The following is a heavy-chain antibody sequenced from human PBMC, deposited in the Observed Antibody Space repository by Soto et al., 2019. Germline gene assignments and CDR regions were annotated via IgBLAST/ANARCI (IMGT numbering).Heavy chain of an antibody. Sequence: ASVKVSCKASGFTFTSSAVQWVRQARGQRLEWIGWIVVGSGNTNYAQKFQERVTITRDMSTSTAYMELSSLRSEDTAVYYCAADKLYGTAFDYWGQGTLVTVSS. CDR3: AADKLYGTAFDY. CDR1: GFTFTSSA. CDR2: IVVGSGNT. V-gene: IGHV1-58*01. J-gene: IGHJ4*02. D-gene: IGHD2-21*02.